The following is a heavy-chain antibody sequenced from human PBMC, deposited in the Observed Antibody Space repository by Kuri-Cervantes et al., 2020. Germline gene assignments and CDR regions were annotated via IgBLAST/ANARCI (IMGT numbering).Heavy chain of an antibody. J-gene: IGHJ6*03. CDR2: IYSDGRT. V-gene: IGHV4-61*01. CDR3: ASTVYGYYMDV. D-gene: IGHD5/OR15-5a*01. Sequence: SETLSLTCTVSGGYVRNKSFYWSWIRQPPGKGLEYIGYIYSDGRTNYNPSLMSRLTISIDTTKNQFSLKLSSVTAADTAVYYCASTVYGYYMDVWGRGTMVTVSS. CDR1: GGYVRNKSFY.